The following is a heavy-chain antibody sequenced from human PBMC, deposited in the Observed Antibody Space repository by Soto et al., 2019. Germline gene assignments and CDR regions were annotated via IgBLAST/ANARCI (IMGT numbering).Heavy chain of an antibody. D-gene: IGHD3-9*01. CDR1: GFTFSNAW. CDR2: IKSKTDGGTT. J-gene: IGHJ4*02. CDR3: TTAPDSNYDILTGYRFDY. V-gene: IGHV3-15*07. Sequence: EVQLVESGGGLVKPGGSLRLSCAASGFTFSNAWMNWVRQAPGKGLEWVGRIKSKTDGGTTDYAAPVKGRFTISRDDSKNTLYLQMNSLKTEDTAVYYCTTAPDSNYDILTGYRFDYWGQGTLVTVSS.